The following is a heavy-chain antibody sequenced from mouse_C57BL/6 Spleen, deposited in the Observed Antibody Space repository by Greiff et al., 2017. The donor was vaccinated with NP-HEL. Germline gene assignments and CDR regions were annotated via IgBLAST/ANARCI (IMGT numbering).Heavy chain of an antibody. J-gene: IGHJ2*01. Sequence: EVQLQQSGAELVRPGASVKLSCTASGFNIKDDYMHWVKQRPEQGLEWIGWIDPENGDTEYASKFQGKATITADTSSNTAYLQLSSLTSEDTAGYYCTTYICPYWGQGTTLTVSS. CDR3: TTYICPY. CDR2: IDPENGDT. D-gene: IGHD6-5*01. V-gene: IGHV14-4*01. CDR1: GFNIKDDY.